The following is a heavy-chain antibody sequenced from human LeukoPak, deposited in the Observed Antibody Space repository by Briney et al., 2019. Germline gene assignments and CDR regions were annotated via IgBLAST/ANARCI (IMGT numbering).Heavy chain of an antibody. CDR1: GFTFSSYA. Sequence: GGSLRLSCAASGFTFSSYAMHWVRQAPGKGLEWVAAISYDGSNKYYADSVKGRFTISRDNSKNTLYLQMNSLRAEDTAVYYCARDSTIFGVVIPRDYWGQGTLVTVSS. D-gene: IGHD3-3*01. J-gene: IGHJ4*02. CDR2: ISYDGSNK. CDR3: ARDSTIFGVVIPRDY. V-gene: IGHV3-30*04.